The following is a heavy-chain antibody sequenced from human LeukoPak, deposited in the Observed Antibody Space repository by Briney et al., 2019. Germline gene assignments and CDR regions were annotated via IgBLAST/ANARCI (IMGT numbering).Heavy chain of an antibody. Sequence: ASVKVSCKASGYTFTSYYMYWVRQAPGQGLEWMGIINPNRGSTSYAQKFQGRVTMTRDMSTSTVYMELSSLRSEDTAVYYCATGGVKGYCSGGSCYTYAFDIWGQGTMVTVSS. D-gene: IGHD2-15*01. V-gene: IGHV1-46*01. J-gene: IGHJ3*02. CDR2: INPNRGST. CDR1: GYTFTSYY. CDR3: ATGGVKGYCSGGSCYTYAFDI.